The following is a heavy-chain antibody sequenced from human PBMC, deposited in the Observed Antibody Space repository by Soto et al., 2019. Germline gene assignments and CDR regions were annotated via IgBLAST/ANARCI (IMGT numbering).Heavy chain of an antibody. D-gene: IGHD1-20*01. CDR1: GFTFDDYA. Sequence: GGSLRLSCAASGFTFDDYARHWVRQAPGKGLEWVSGISWNSGSIGYADSVKGRFTISRDNAKNSLCLQMNSLRAEDTALYYCAKDGPLYNWNDGMDVWGQGTTVTVSS. J-gene: IGHJ6*02. CDR2: ISWNSGSI. V-gene: IGHV3-9*01. CDR3: AKDGPLYNWNDGMDV.